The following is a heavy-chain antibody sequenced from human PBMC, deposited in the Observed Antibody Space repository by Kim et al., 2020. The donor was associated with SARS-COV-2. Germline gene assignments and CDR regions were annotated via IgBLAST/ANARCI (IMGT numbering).Heavy chain of an antibody. CDR3: ARAEVVRGVNLGVDV. D-gene: IGHD3-10*01. Sequence: QKFQGRVTITADESTSTAYMELSSLRSEDTAVYYCARAEVVRGVNLGVDVWGQGTTVTVSS. J-gene: IGHJ6*02. V-gene: IGHV1-69*01.